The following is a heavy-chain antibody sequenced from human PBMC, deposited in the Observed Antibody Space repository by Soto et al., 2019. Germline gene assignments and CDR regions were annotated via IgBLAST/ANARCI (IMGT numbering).Heavy chain of an antibody. Sequence: EVQLVESGGGPVRPGGSLKLSCAASGFNFITYSLSWVRQAPGKGLEWVASISSSAVYIDYADSVKGRFTISRDNANNSLYLQMNSLRAEDTALYYCARDPGSRGNYYFDSWGQGTLVTVSS. CDR2: ISSSAVYI. D-gene: IGHD6-13*01. J-gene: IGHJ4*02. CDR3: ARDPGSRGNYYFDS. CDR1: GFNFITYS. V-gene: IGHV3-21*01.